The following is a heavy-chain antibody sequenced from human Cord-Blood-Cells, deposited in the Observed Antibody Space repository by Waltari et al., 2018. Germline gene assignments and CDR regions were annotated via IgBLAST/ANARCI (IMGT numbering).Heavy chain of an antibody. J-gene: IGHJ3*02. Sequence: QVQLVQSGAEVKKPGASVKVSCKVSGHTLTDLSMHWVSLAPGKGLEWMGGFDPEDGETIYAQKFQGRVTMTEDTSTDTAYMELSSLRSEDTAVYYCATDLYSGSYYAFDIWGQGTMVTVSS. CDR2: FDPEDGET. CDR1: GHTLTDLS. V-gene: IGHV1-24*01. D-gene: IGHD1-26*01. CDR3: ATDLYSGSYYAFDI.